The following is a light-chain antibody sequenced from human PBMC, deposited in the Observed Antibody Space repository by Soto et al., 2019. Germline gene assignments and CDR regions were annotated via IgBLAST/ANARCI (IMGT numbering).Light chain of an antibody. CDR1: SSNIGSNT. J-gene: IGLJ1*01. Sequence: VVTQPPSASGTPGQIVAISCSGSSSNIGSNTVTWYQQLPGTAPKLLIYSTSQRSSGVPGRFSGSKSGASASLSISGLQSEDEADYYCAAWDDRLDVYVFGTGTKVTV. V-gene: IGLV1-44*01. CDR3: AAWDDRLDVYV. CDR2: STS.